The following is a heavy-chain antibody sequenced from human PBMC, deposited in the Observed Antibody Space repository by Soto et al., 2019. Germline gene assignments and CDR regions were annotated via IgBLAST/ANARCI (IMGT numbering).Heavy chain of an antibody. CDR2: IWYDGTQK. J-gene: IGHJ4*02. V-gene: IGHV3-33*01. D-gene: IGHD4-17*01. Sequence: QVQLEESGGGVVQPGRSLRLSCEASGFTFNTYSMHWVRQPPGKGLEWLAAIWYDGTQKYYADSVKGRFIISRDNSKKTLYLEMNSLRVEDTAVYYCARAGGTTVTGLWHFDSWGQGTLVAVSS. CDR3: ARAGGTTVTGLWHFDS. CDR1: GFTFNTYS.